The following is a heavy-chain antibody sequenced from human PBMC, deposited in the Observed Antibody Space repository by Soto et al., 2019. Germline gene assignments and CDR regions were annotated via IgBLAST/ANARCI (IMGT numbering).Heavy chain of an antibody. V-gene: IGHV4-34*01. J-gene: IGHJ6*02. Sequence: QVQLQQWGAGLLKASETLSLTCAVVGDSLRGQSWNWIRQSPGKAREWIGELDQSGGTNYNPSLKSRAIISDDTSKNQFSLTLTSVTAADTAVYYCAREDSYGWSGESLDVWGQGTTVTVSS. CDR2: LDQSGGT. D-gene: IGHD6-19*01. CDR1: GDSLRGQS. CDR3: AREDSYGWSGESLDV.